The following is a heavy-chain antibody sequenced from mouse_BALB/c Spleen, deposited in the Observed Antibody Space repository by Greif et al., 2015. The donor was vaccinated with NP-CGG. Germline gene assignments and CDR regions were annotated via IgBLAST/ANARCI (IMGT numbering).Heavy chain of an antibody. D-gene: IGHD2-3*01. CDR2: IRNKANGYTT. CDR3: ARDGGYYYYYAMDY. CDR1: GFTFTDYY. J-gene: IGHJ4*01. V-gene: IGHV7-3*02. Sequence: EVKLEESGGGLVQPGGSLRLSCATSGFTFTDYYMSWVRQPPGKALEWLGFIRNKANGYTTEYSASVKGRFTISRDNSQSILYLQMNTLRAEDSATYYCARDGGYYYYYAMDYWGQGTSVTVSS.